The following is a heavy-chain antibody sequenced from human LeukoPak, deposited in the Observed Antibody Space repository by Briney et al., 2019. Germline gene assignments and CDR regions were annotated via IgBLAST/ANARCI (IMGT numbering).Heavy chain of an antibody. CDR2: ISTYNGNT. CDR1: GYTFTSYG. Sequence: ASLKVSCKASGYTFTSYGISWVRQAPGQGLEWMGWISTYNGNTNYAQKLQGRVTMTTDTSTSTAYMELRSLRSDDTAVYYCARTGIAAAGTFRDPRWFDPWGQGTLVTVSS. J-gene: IGHJ5*02. D-gene: IGHD6-13*01. V-gene: IGHV1-18*01. CDR3: ARTGIAAAGTFRDPRWFDP.